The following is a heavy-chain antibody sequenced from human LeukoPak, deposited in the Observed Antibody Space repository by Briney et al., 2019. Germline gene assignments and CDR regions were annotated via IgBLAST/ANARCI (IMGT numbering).Heavy chain of an antibody. J-gene: IGHJ5*02. D-gene: IGHD5-12*01. CDR1: GDSISNYY. CDR2: IYSSGTT. CDR3: ASGSSGYDP. Sequence: SETLSLTCTVSGDSISNYYWSWIRQPAVKGLEWIGRIYSSGTTIYNPSLKSRVTMSVDTSKNQSSLKLSSVTAADTAVYFCASGSSGYDPWGQGTLVTVSS. V-gene: IGHV4-4*07.